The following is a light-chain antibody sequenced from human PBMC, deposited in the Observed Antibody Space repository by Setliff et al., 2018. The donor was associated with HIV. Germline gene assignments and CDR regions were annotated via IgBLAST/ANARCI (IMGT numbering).Light chain of an antibody. V-gene: IGLV2-23*02. J-gene: IGLJ3*02. CDR1: GFGLGSKNF. CDR3: CSYVENSRV. CDR2: DFT. Sequence: LAQPASVSGSPGQSITISCTGAGFGLGSKNFVSLYQQHPGKAPRLIMFDFTKRPSGVSDRFSGSKSDNTASLTISRLQAEDESDYYCCSYVENSRVFGGGTKVTVL.